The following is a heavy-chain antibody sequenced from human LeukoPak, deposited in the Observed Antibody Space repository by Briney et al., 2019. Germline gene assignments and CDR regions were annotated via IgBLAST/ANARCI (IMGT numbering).Heavy chain of an antibody. D-gene: IGHD3-22*01. Sequence: ASVKVSCKASGYTFTGYYMHWVRQAPGQGLEWMGWINPNSGGTNFAQNFQGRVTMTRDTSISTAYMELTSLRSDDTAVYYCAIGYVSGGYHHRVFYSWGQGTLVTVSS. CDR1: GYTFTGYY. CDR3: AIGYVSGGYHHRVFYS. CDR2: INPNSGGT. J-gene: IGHJ4*02. V-gene: IGHV1-2*02.